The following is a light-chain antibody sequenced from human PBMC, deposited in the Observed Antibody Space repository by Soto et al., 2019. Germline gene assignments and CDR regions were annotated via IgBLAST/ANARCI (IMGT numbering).Light chain of an antibody. V-gene: IGKV3-20*01. J-gene: IGKJ2*01. CDR1: QSFSSSS. CDR3: QQYNSYPYT. Sequence: EIVLTQSPGTLSLSPGERATLSCRASQSFSSSSLAWYQQKPGQAPRLLIYGASSRATGIPDRFSGSGSGTDFTLTISRLEPDDFATYYCQQYNSYPYTFGQGTKLEIK. CDR2: GAS.